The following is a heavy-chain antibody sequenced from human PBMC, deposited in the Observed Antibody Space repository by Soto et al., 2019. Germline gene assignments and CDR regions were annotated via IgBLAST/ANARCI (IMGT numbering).Heavy chain of an antibody. V-gene: IGHV1-46*01. CDR2: INPSGGST. D-gene: IGHD1-26*01. J-gene: IGHJ4*02. CDR1: GYTFTSYY. Sequence: ASVKVSCKASGYTFTSYYMHWVRQAPGQGFEWMGIINPSGGSTSYAQKFQGRVTTTRDTSTSTVYMELSSLRSEDTAVYYCASLGEQQVWDYWGQGTLVTVSS. CDR3: ASLGEQQVWDY.